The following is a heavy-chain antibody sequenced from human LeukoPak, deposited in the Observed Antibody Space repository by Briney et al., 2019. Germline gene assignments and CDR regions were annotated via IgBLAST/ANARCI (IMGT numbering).Heavy chain of an antibody. CDR3: ARGLESGYSDY. CDR1: GFTFSSYW. V-gene: IGHV3-7*01. J-gene: IGHJ4*02. Sequence: GGSLRLSCAASGFTFSSYWMSWVRQAPGKRLEWVANIKQDGSEKYYVDSVKGRFTISRDNAKNSLYLQMNSLRAEDTAVYYCARGLESGYSDYWGQGTLVTVSS. CDR2: IKQDGSEK. D-gene: IGHD3-3*01.